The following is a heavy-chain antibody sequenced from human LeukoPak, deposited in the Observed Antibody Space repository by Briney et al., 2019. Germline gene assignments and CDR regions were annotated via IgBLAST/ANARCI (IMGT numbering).Heavy chain of an antibody. CDR2: IYYSGST. CDR3: ATRKLGNDY. Sequence: SEALSLTCTVSGGSISSSSYYWGWIRQPPGKGLEWIGSIYYSGSTYYNPSLKSRVTISADTSKNQFSLKLNSVTAADTAVYYCATRKLGNDYWGQGTLVTVSS. V-gene: IGHV4-39*07. CDR1: GGSISSSSYY. D-gene: IGHD7-27*01. J-gene: IGHJ4*02.